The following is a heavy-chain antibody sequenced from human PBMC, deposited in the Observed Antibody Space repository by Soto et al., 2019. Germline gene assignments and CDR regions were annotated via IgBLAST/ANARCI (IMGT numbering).Heavy chain of an antibody. CDR2: IYYSGST. J-gene: IGHJ3*02. D-gene: IGHD3-22*01. CDR3: ARDSYYDSSGYSSGHDI. V-gene: IGHV4-31*03. Sequence: QVQLQESGPGLVKPSQTLSLTCTVSGGSISSGGYYWSWIRQHPGKGLEWIGYIYYSGSTYYNPSLKSRVIISVDTSKNQFSLKLSSVTAADTAVYYCARDSYYDSSGYSSGHDIWGQGTMVTVSS. CDR1: GGSISSGGYY.